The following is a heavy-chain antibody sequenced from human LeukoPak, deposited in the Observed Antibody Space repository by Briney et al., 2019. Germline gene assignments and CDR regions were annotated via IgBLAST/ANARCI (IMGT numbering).Heavy chain of an antibody. Sequence: MPSETLSLTCTVSGGSISSYYWSWIQQPPGKGLEWIGYIYYSGSTNYNPSLKSRVTISVDTSKNQFSLKLSSVTAADTAVYYCARVFYSSSYYYYYGMDVWGQGTTVTVSS. V-gene: IGHV4-59*01. CDR1: GGSISSYY. CDR2: IYYSGST. J-gene: IGHJ6*02. CDR3: ARVFYSSSYYYYYGMDV. D-gene: IGHD6-6*01.